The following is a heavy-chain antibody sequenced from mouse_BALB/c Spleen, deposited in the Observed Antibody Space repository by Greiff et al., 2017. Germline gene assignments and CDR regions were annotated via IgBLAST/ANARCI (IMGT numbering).Heavy chain of an antibody. D-gene: IGHD2-14*01. CDR2: ISSGGSYT. V-gene: IGHV5-9-4*01. J-gene: IGHJ3*01. CDR1: GFTFSSYA. CDR3: ARARYRYDEAWFAY. Sequence: EVQLVESGGGLVKPGGSLKLSCAASGFTFSSYAMSWVRQSPEKRLEWVAEISSGGSYTYYPDTVTGRFTISRDNAKNTLYLEMSSLRSEDTAMYYCARARYRYDEAWFAYWGQGTLVTVSA.